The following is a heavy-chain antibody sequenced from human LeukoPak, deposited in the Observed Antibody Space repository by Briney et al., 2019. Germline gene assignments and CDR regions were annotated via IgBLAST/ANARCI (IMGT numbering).Heavy chain of an antibody. CDR1: GYTFTSYG. Sequence: ASVKVSCKASGYTFTSYGISWVRQAPGQGLEWMGWISAYNGNTNYAQKLQGRVTMTTDTSTSTAYMELRSLRSDDTAVYYCARGPYCSGGSCYFDAFDIRGQGTMVTVSS. CDR2: ISAYNGNT. J-gene: IGHJ3*02. CDR3: ARGPYCSGGSCYFDAFDI. D-gene: IGHD2-15*01. V-gene: IGHV1-18*01.